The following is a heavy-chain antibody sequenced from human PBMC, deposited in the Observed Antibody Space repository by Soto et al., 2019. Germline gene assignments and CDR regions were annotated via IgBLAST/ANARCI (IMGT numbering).Heavy chain of an antibody. CDR2: ISHDGSNK. CDR3: AKDDNYDYVWGTYRSLYFDY. J-gene: IGHJ4*02. V-gene: IGHV3-30*18. Sequence: GGSLRLACTASRFTFSGYGMHWVRQAPGKGLEWGAVISHDGSNKYYADSVKGRFTISRDNSTNTLYLQMTSLRAEDTAVYYCAKDDNYDYVWGTYRSLYFDYWGRGTLVTVSS. D-gene: IGHD3-16*02. CDR1: RFTFSGYG.